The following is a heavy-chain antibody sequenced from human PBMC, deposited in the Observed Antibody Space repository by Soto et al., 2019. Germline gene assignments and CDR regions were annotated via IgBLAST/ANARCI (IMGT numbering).Heavy chain of an antibody. D-gene: IGHD1-26*01. J-gene: IGHJ6*04. CDR2: IYYSGST. CDR3: ARESGSYQSYYYYGMDV. Sequence: TLSLTCTVSGGSVSSGSYYWSWIRQPPGKGLEWIGYIYYSGSTSYNPSLKSRVTISVDTSKNQFSLKLSSVTAADTAVYYCARESGSYQSYYYYGMDVWGKGTTVTVSS. V-gene: IGHV4-61*01. CDR1: GGSVSSGSYY.